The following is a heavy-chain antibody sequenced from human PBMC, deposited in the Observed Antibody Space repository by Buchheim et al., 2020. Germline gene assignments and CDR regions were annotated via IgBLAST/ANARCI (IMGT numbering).Heavy chain of an antibody. CDR1: GFTFSSYG. CDR2: ISYDGSNK. CDR3: AKDVFYGYCSGGSCYSGRYFDL. J-gene: IGHJ2*01. V-gene: IGHV3-30*18. Sequence: QVQLVESGGGVVQPGRSLRLSCAASGFTFSSYGMHWVRQAPGKGLEWVAVISYDGSNKYYADSVKGRFTISRDNSKNTLYLQMNSLRAEDTAVYYCAKDVFYGYCSGGSCYSGRYFDLWGRGTL. D-gene: IGHD2-15*01.